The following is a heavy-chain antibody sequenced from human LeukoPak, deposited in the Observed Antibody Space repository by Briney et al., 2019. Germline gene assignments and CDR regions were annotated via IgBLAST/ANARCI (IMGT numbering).Heavy chain of an antibody. Sequence: SETLSLTCAVYGGSFSGYYWSWIRQPPGKGLEWIGEINHSGSTNYNPSLKSRVTISVDASKNQFFLKLSSVTAADTAVYYCASTGAVAGGYFDYWGQGTLVTVSS. D-gene: IGHD6-19*01. CDR2: INHSGST. CDR3: ASTGAVAGGYFDY. V-gene: IGHV4-34*01. CDR1: GGSFSGYY. J-gene: IGHJ4*02.